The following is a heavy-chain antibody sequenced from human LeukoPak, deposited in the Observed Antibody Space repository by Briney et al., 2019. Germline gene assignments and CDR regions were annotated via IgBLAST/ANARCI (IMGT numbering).Heavy chain of an antibody. CDR2: VDHTGST. CDR3: AREGKYSSSWRSGADAFDI. D-gene: IGHD6-13*01. Sequence: SETLSLTCSVSDDSITMYYWTWIRQPPGKGLEWIGYVDHTGSTNFNPSLKSRVTISVDTSKNQFSLKLSSVTAADAAVYYCAREGKYSSSWRSGADAFDIWGQGTMVTVSS. J-gene: IGHJ3*02. V-gene: IGHV4-59*01. CDR1: DDSITMYY.